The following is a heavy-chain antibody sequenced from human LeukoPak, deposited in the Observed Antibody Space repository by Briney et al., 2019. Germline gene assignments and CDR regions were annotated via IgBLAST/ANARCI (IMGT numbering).Heavy chain of an antibody. V-gene: IGHV1-2*02. CDR1: GYTFTGYY. J-gene: IGHJ3*02. Sequence: GASVKVSCKASGYTFTGYYMHWVRQAPGQGLEWMGWINPNSGGTNYAQKFQGRVTMTRDTSISTAYMELSRLRSDDTAVYYCASDIVVVPAAIGFSAFDIWGQGTMVTVSS. CDR2: INPNSGGT. CDR3: ASDIVVVPAAIGFSAFDI. D-gene: IGHD2-2*02.